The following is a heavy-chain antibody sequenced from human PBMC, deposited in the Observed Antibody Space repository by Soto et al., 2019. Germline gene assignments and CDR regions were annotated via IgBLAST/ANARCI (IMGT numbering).Heavy chain of an antibody. J-gene: IGHJ5*02. Sequence: SSETPSLTCPVSCGSISSGGYYWSWIRQHPGKGLEWIGYIYYSGSTYYNPSLKSRVTISVDTSKNQFSLKLSSVTAADTAVYYCALYYYGSGSSNWFDPWGQGTLVTVSS. V-gene: IGHV4-31*03. CDR1: CGSISSGGYY. D-gene: IGHD3-10*01. CDR2: IYYSGST. CDR3: ALYYYGSGSSNWFDP.